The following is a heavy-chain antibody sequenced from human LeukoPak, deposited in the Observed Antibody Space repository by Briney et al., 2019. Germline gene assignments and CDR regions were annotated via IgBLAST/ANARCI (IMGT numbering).Heavy chain of an antibody. CDR3: ARVGSSGWYVHPTLDY. CDR2: INPSNGDT. J-gene: IGHJ4*02. V-gene: IGHV1-2*02. D-gene: IGHD6-19*01. CDR1: GYTFSGYY. Sequence: GASVKVSCKASGYTFSGYYIHWVRQAPGQGLEWMAWINPSNGDTNYPRKFQGRVTMTRDTSISTAYMELTRLISDDTAVYYCARVGSSGWYVHPTLDYWGQGTLVTVSS.